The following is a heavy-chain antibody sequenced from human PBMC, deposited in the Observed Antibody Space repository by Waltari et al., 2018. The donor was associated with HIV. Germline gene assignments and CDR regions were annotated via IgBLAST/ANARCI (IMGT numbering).Heavy chain of an antibody. CDR3: ARGYYYDTTEGWFDP. CDR1: GGSLSGYY. V-gene: IGHV4-34*02. Sequence: QVQLQQWGTGLLKPSETLSLTCAVYGGSLSGYYWSWIRQSPGKGLEWIGQISHSGTTNYNPSLKRRVTMSVDTSRKQLSLKLTSVTAADTAVYYCARGYYYDTTEGWFDPWGQEPWSPSPQ. J-gene: IGHJ5*02. D-gene: IGHD3-22*01. CDR2: ISHSGTT.